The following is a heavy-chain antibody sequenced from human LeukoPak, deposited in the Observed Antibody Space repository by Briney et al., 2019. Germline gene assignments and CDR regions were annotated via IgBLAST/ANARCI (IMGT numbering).Heavy chain of an antibody. D-gene: IGHD4-11*01. CDR3: GRWAVNAGLDY. J-gene: IGHJ4*02. V-gene: IGHV3-7*01. CDR2: INPHGTEK. CDR1: GFIFGDNW. Sequence: PGGSLTLSCVASGFIFGDNWMGWVRQAPGKGLERVANINPHGTEKYYADSLEGRFSVSRDNAKNSVYLQMNSLRVEDAGFYYCGRWAVNAGLDYWGRGSLVTVSS.